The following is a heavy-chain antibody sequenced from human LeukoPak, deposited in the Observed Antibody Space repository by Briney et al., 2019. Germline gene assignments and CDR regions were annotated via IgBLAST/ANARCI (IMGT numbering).Heavy chain of an antibody. D-gene: IGHD3-22*01. J-gene: IGHJ4*02. Sequence: GGSLRLSCAASGFTFSSYWMSWVRQAPGKGLEWVANIKEDGSEKYYVDSVKGRLTISRDNARNSLYLQMNSLRAEDTAVYYCARDADLYDSSGYYEYWGQGTLVTVSS. CDR2: IKEDGSEK. CDR3: ARDADLYDSSGYYEY. CDR1: GFTFSSYW. V-gene: IGHV3-7*01.